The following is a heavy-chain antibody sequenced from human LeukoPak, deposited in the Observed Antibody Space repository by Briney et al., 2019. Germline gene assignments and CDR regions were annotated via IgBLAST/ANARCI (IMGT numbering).Heavy chain of an antibody. D-gene: IGHD3-10*01. CDR2: ISYDGSNK. Sequence: GGSLRLSCAASGFTFSSYGMHWVRQAPGKGLEWVAVISYDGSNKYYADSVKGRFTISRDNSKNTLYLQMNSLRAEDTAVYYCAKDGDYGSGSYYKSYFDYWGQGTLVTVSS. CDR3: AKDGDYGSGSYYKSYFDY. V-gene: IGHV3-30*18. J-gene: IGHJ4*02. CDR1: GFTFSSYG.